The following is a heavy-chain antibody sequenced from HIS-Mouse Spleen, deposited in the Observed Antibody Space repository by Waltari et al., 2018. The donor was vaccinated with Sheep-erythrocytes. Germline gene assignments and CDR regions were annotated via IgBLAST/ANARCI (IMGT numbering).Heavy chain of an antibody. V-gene: IGHV3-23*01. D-gene: IGHD1-1*01. CDR3: ASRYRHYFDY. CDR2: ISGSGGST. Sequence: RQAPGKGLEWVSAISGSGGSTYYADSVKGRFTISRDNSKNTLYLQMNSLRAEDTAVYYCASRYRHYFDYWGQGTLVTVSS. J-gene: IGHJ4*02.